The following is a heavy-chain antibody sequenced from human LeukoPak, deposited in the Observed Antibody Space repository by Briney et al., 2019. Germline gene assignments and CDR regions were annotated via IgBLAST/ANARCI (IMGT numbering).Heavy chain of an antibody. J-gene: IGHJ1*01. V-gene: IGHV3-23*01. Sequence: GGSLRLSCAASGFTFSSYGMSWVRQAPGKGLEWVSAISGSGGSTYYADSVKGRFTISRDNSKNTLYLQMNSLRAEDTAVYYCAKDGYCSGGSCYREYFQHWGQGTLVTVSS. CDR1: GFTFSSYG. CDR2: ISGSGGST. D-gene: IGHD2-15*01. CDR3: AKDGYCSGGSCYREYFQH.